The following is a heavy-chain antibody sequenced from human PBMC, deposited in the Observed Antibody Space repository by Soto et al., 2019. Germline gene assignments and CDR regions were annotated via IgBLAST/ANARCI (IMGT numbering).Heavy chain of an antibody. Sequence: SVKVSCKASGYTFTSYDINWVRQATGQGLEWMGGMIPNFGTANYAQKFQGRVTITADESTSTAYMELSSLRSEDTAVYYCARGEIAVVRRYFDLWGRGTLVTVSS. J-gene: IGHJ2*01. D-gene: IGHD6-19*01. V-gene: IGHV1-69*13. CDR1: GYTFTSYD. CDR3: ARGEIAVVRRYFDL. CDR2: MIPNFGTA.